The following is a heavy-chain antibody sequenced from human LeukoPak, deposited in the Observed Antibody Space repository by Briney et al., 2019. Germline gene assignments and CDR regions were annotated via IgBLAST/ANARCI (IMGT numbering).Heavy chain of an antibody. CDR1: GFTFSSYA. J-gene: IGHJ4*02. V-gene: IGHV3-23*01. Sequence: PGGSLTLSCAASGFTFSSYAMSWVRQAPGKGLEWVSGISGSGGSTYYPDSVKGRFTISRDNSKDTLYLQMNSLRAEDTAVYYCAKVWGSYRSVDYWGQGTLVTVSS. CDR3: AKVWGSYRSVDY. D-gene: IGHD3-16*02. CDR2: ISGSGGST.